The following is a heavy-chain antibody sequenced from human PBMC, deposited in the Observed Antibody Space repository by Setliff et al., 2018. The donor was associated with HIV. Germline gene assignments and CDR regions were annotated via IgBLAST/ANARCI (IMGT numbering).Heavy chain of an antibody. D-gene: IGHD3-3*01. CDR2: IYIYNSGST. V-gene: IGHV4-59*01. Sequence: PSETLSLTCSVSGGSFSGYYWSWIRQPPGKGLEWIGYIYIYNSGSTNYNPSLTSRVTISVDTSRNQFSLKLTSVTAADTAIYYCARGVNFDYWGQVTQVTVSS. CDR3: ARGVNFDY. CDR1: GGSFSGYY. J-gene: IGHJ4*02.